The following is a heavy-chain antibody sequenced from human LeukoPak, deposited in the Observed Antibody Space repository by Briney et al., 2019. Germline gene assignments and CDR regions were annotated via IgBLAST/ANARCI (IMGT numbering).Heavy chain of an antibody. CDR3: VKEGF. CDR2: MYYTGST. Sequence: SETLSLTCTVSGGSISSSTYYWGWIRQPPGKGLEWIAGMYYTGSTYYNPSLKSRVTISQDTSKNQFSLKLDSVTAADTAVYYCVKEGFWGRGTLVTVSS. CDR1: GGSISSSTYY. J-gene: IGHJ4*02. V-gene: IGHV4-39*07.